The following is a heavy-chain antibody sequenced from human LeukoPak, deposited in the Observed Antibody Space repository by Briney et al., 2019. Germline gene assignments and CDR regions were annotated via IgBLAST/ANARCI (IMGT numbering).Heavy chain of an antibody. Sequence: PSETLSLTCNVSGGAIINYYWSWIRQPPGKGLEWIGYINYSGSAFYNPSVKSRVTISVDTSKNQFSLKLNSVTAADTAVYYCARAYYGDFFDYWGQGTLVTVSS. CDR2: INYSGSA. CDR1: GGAIINYY. V-gene: IGHV4-59*08. D-gene: IGHD4-17*01. CDR3: ARAYYGDFFDY. J-gene: IGHJ4*02.